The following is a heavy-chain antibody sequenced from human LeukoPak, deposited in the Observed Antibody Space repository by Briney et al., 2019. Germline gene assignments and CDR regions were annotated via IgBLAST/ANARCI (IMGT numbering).Heavy chain of an antibody. V-gene: IGHV3-48*03. CDR3: ARDVMTTVTTVWIYYYYYMDV. Sequence: GGSLRLSCAASGFTFSSYEMNWVRQAPGKGLEWVSYVSSSGSTIYYADSVKGRFTISRDNAKNSLYLQMNSLRAEDTAFYYCARDVMTTVTTVWIYYYYYMDVWGKGTTVTVSS. D-gene: IGHD4-11*01. J-gene: IGHJ6*03. CDR1: GFTFSSYE. CDR2: VSSSGSTI.